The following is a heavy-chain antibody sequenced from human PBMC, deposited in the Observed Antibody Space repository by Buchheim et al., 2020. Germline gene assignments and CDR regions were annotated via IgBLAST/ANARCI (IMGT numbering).Heavy chain of an antibody. D-gene: IGHD5-18*01. Sequence: EVQLVESGGGLVKPGGSLRLSCAASGFTFSRYSMNWVRQAPGKGLEWVSCISSTSTYIYYADSVKGRFTISRDNAKNSLWLQMNSLTAEDTAVYYCAKNLVDARMDNGMDVWGQGTT. CDR3: AKNLVDARMDNGMDV. CDR2: ISSTSTYI. CDR1: GFTFSRYS. V-gene: IGHV3-21*06. J-gene: IGHJ6*02.